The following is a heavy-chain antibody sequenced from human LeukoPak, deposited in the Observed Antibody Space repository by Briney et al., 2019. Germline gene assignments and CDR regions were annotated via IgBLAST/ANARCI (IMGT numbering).Heavy chain of an antibody. D-gene: IGHD5-18*01. CDR2: IKQDGSEK. V-gene: IGHV3-7*01. J-gene: IGHJ6*03. Sequence: GGSLRLSCAASGFTFSSYWMSWVRQAPGKGLEWVANIKQDGSEKYYVDSVKGRFTISRDNAKNTLYLQMNSLRAEDTAVYYCARGIQLWTDKRNYYYMDVWGKGTTVTVSS. CDR3: ARGIQLWTDKRNYYYMDV. CDR1: GFTFSSYW.